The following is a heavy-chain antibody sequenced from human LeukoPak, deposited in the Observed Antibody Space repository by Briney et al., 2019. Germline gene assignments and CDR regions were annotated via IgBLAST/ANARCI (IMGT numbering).Heavy chain of an antibody. CDR2: VNPKSGYT. J-gene: IGHJ4*02. V-gene: IGHV1-8*01. CDR3: ARVDGSADY. D-gene: IGHD1-26*01. Sequence: ASVKVSCKASGYTFTNYDINRVRQATGQGLEWMGWVNPKSGYTGYAQKFQGRVTISRDTSISTAYMELSSLRSEDTAVYYCARVDGSADYWGQGTLVTVSS. CDR1: GYTFTNYD.